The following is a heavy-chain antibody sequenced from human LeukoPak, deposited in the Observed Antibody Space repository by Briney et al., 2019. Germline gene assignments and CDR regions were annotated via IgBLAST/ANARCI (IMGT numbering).Heavy chain of an antibody. J-gene: IGHJ6*02. D-gene: IGHD6-19*01. CDR2: IYSGGST. V-gene: IGHV3-66*01. CDR3: ARGAAVAGTVYYYYGMDV. CDR1: GFTVSSNY. Sequence: GGSLRLSCAASGFTVSSNYMSWVRQAPGKGLEWVSVIYSGGSTYYADSVKGRFTISRDNSKNTLYLQMNSLRAEDTAVYYCARGAAVAGTVYYYYGMDVWGQGTTVTVSS.